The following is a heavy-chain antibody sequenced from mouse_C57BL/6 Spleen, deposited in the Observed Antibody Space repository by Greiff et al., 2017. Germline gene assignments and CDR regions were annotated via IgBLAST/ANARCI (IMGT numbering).Heavy chain of an antibody. CDR1: GFSLSTYGMG. Sequence: QVTLKESGPGLLQPSQTLSLTCSFSGFSLSTYGMGVGWIRQPSGKGLEWLAHIWWDDAKYYHPALKSRLTISKDTSKNPVFLKIAHLDTADTATYYCARIRSTWYFDVWGTGTTVTVSS. CDR2: IWWDDAK. J-gene: IGHJ1*03. CDR3: ARIRSTWYFDV. V-gene: IGHV8-8*01.